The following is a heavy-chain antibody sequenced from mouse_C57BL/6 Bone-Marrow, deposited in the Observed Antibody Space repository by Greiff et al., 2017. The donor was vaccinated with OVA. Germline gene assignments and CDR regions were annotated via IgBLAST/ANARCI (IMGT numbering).Heavy chain of an antibody. CDR1: GFSFNTYA. J-gene: IGHJ4*01. CDR2: IRSKSNNYAT. Sequence: EVKVVESGGGLVQPKGSLKLSCAASGFSFNTYAMNWVRQAPGKGLEWVARIRSKSNNYATYYADSVKDRFTISRDDSESMLYLQMNNLKTEDTAMYYCVRHGKTAMDYWGQGTSVTVSS. V-gene: IGHV10-1*01. CDR3: VRHGKTAMDY. D-gene: IGHD2-1*01.